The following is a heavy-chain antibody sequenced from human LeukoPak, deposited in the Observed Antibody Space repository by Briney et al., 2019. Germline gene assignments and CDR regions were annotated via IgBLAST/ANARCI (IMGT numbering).Heavy chain of an antibody. V-gene: IGHV3-23*01. D-gene: IGHD2-2*01. CDR1: GFTFSSYA. CDR2: ISGSGGST. CDR3: AKEPRIVVVPAAIDY. J-gene: IGHJ4*02. Sequence: PGGSPRLSCAASGFTFSSYAMSWVRQAPGKGLEWVSAISGSGGSTYYADSVKGRFTISRDNSKNTLYLQMNSLRAEDTAVYYCAKEPRIVVVPAAIDYWGQGTLVTVSS.